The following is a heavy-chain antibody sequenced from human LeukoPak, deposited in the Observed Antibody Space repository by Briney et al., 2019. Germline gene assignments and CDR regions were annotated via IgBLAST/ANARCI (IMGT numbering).Heavy chain of an antibody. D-gene: IGHD7-27*01. Sequence: GRSLRLSCAASGFTFSTYTMNWVRVAPGKGLEWGSSISIGGGTTFYADSVKGRFTISRDNSKNTLSLQMNSLRAEDTALYYCARRVEKIWGSPFDCWGQGTLVTVSS. CDR3: ARRVEKIWGSPFDC. V-gene: IGHV3-23*01. CDR2: ISIGGGTT. CDR1: GFTFSTYT. J-gene: IGHJ4*02.